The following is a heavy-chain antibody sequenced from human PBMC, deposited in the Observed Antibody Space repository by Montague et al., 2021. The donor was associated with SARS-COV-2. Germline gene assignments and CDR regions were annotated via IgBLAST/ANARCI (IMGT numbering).Heavy chain of an antibody. J-gene: IGHJ3*02. Sequence: SETLSLTCTLSGGSISSYCCSWIWQPPGKGLEWIGNIYYCGSTNXNSSPKSRVPISVGTSKTQFSLKLSPVTAADTAVYYCSRGGYYNYAFDIWGQGTMVTVSS. D-gene: IGHD3-9*01. CDR1: GGSISSYC. V-gene: IGHV4-59*01. CDR3: SRGGYYNYAFDI. CDR2: IYYCGST.